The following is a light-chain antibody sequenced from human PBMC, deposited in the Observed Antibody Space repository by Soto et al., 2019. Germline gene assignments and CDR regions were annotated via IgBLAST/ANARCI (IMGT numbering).Light chain of an antibody. CDR1: QSVSSRY. CDR2: GAL. CDR3: QQYGSSPWT. Sequence: EIVLTQSPGTLSLSPGERATLSCRASQSVSSRYFAWYQQKPGQAPRLLIYGALNRATGIPDRFSGSGSGTDFTLTISRLEPEDFAVYYCQQYGSSPWTFGQGTKVEIK. J-gene: IGKJ1*01. V-gene: IGKV3-20*01.